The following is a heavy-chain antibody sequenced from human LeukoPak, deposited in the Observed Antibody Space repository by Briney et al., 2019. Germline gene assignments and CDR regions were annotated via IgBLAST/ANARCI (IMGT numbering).Heavy chain of an antibody. CDR1: GGSISDYY. V-gene: IGHV4-59*08. J-gene: IGHJ4*01. CDR3: ARHRSGSRSNPAY. D-gene: IGHD3-10*01. Sequence: SETLSLTCTVSGGSISDYYWAWIRQPPGKGLEWLGHISNSGNSNYNPSLKNRVSMSIAASRNQFSLSLSSVTAADTALYYCARHRSGSRSNPAYWGHGTLVTVYS. CDR2: ISNSGNS.